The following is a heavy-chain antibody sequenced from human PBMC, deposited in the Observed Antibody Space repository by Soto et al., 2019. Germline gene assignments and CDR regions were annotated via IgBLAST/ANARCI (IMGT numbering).Heavy chain of an antibody. D-gene: IGHD1-1*01. J-gene: IGHJ4*02. Sequence: PGGSLRLSCAASGFTFSSYGMHWVRQAPGKGLEWVASIRDSADRTYYADSVKGRFTISRDNSKNTLFLQLNSLRAEDTALYYCARVKRGPLGIFDFWGQGTPVTV. V-gene: IGHV3-23*01. CDR2: IRDSADRT. CDR1: GFTFSSYG. CDR3: ARVKRGPLGIFDF.